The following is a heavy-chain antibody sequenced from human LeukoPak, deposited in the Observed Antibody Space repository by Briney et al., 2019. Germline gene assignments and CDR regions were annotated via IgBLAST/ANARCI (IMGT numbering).Heavy chain of an antibody. V-gene: IGHV4-4*07. Sequence: SETLSLTCTVSGGSISSYYWSWIRQPAGKGLEWIGRIYTSGSTNYNPSLKSRVTMSVDTSKNQFALKLSSVTAADTAVYYCVRDHPHYYDSSGYTFDYWGQGTLVTVSS. CDR2: IYTSGST. CDR1: GGSISSYY. CDR3: VRDHPHYYDSSGYTFDY. D-gene: IGHD3-22*01. J-gene: IGHJ4*02.